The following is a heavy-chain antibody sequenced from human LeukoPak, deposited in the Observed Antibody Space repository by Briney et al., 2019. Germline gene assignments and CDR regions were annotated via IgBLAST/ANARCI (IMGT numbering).Heavy chain of an antibody. D-gene: IGHD1-26*01. CDR2: IYYSGST. V-gene: IGHV4-59*01. J-gene: IGHJ4*02. CDR1: GGSISSYY. Sequence: SETLSLTCTVSGGSISSYYWSWIRQPPRKGLEWIGYIYYSGSTNYNPSLKSRVTISVDTSKNQFSLKLSSVTAADTAVYYCARAQWELLGYFDYWGQGTLVTVSS. CDR3: ARAQWELLGYFDY.